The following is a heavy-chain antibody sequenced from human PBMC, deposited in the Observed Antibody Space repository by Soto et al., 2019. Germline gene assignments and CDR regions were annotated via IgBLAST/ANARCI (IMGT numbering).Heavy chain of an antibody. CDR1: GGTFSSYA. D-gene: IGHD2-15*01. V-gene: IGHV1-69*06. CDR2: IIPIFGTA. Sequence: SVKVSCKASGGTFSSYAISWVRQAPGQGLEWMGGIIPIFGTANYAQKFQGRVTITADKSTSTAYIELSSLRSEDTAVYNCASTGGGPEPDYYYYGMDVWGQGTTVTVSS. J-gene: IGHJ6*02. CDR3: ASTGGGPEPDYYYYGMDV.